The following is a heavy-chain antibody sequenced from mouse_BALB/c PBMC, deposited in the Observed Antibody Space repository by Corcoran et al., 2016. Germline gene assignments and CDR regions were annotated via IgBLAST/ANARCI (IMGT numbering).Heavy chain of an antibody. D-gene: IGHD2-14*01. CDR3: ARFQVRLAMDY. Sequence: QVQLQQSGPELVKPGASVKISCKASGYSFTSYYIHWVKQRPGQGLEWIGWIFPGSGNTKYNEKFKGKATLTADTSSSTAYMQLSSLTSEDSAVYFCARFQVRLAMDYWGQGTSVTVSS. J-gene: IGHJ4*01. CDR2: IFPGSGNT. V-gene: IGHV1-66*01. CDR1: GYSFTSYY.